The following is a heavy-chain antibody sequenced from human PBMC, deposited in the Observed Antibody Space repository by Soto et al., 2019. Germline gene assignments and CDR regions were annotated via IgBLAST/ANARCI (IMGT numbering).Heavy chain of an antibody. CDR2: IYYSGST. J-gene: IGHJ3*02. CDR1: GGSISSGNYY. V-gene: IGHV4-30-4*01. CDR3: ARGWVVKAGSAFDI. Sequence: SETLSLTCTVSGGSISSGNYYWSWIRQPPGKGLEWIGYIYYSGSTYYNPSLKSRVTISVDTSKNQFSLKLSSVTAADTAVYYCARGWVVKAGSAFDIWGQGTMVTV. D-gene: IGHD3-10*01.